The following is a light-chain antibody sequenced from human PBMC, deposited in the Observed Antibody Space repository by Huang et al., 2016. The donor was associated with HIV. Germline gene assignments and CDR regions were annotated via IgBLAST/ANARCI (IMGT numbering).Light chain of an antibody. V-gene: IGKV1-5*03. J-gene: IGKJ1*01. CDR2: KAS. CDR1: QTISNW. CDR3: HHYNSYSGA. Sequence: DIQMTQSASTLSASVGDRVTITCRASQTISNWLAWYQQKPEKAPNLLIYKASTLESGVPSRFSGSGSGTEFTLTISSLQPDDFATDYCHHYNSYSGAFGQGTKVEIK.